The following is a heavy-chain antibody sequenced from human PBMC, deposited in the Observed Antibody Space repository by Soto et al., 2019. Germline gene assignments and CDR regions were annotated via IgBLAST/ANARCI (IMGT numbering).Heavy chain of an antibody. V-gene: IGHV3-15*07. CDR3: ATADEWVSNFDY. J-gene: IGHJ4*02. Sequence: EVQLVESGGGLVKPGGSLRPSCAASGFTFSNAWMNWVRQAPGKGREWVGRIKSKTDGGTTDYAAPVKGRFTISRDNSKTTLYLQMNSLKTEDTSVYYCATADEWVSNFDYWGQGTLVTVSS. CDR2: IKSKTDGGTT. CDR1: GFTFSNAW. D-gene: IGHD1-26*01.